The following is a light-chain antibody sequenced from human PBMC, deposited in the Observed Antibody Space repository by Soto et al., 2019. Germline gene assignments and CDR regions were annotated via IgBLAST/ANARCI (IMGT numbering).Light chain of an antibody. CDR2: DAS. CDR1: QDIGNF. V-gene: IGKV1-33*01. Sequence: DIQMTQSPSSLSASIGDRVTISCQASQDIGNFLNWYQQKPGKAPYLLIYDASNLDTGVSSRFSGRGSGRQFSITITSLQPDDVATYFCQQYGSLPITFGRGTRLDIK. J-gene: IGKJ5*01. CDR3: QQYGSLPIT.